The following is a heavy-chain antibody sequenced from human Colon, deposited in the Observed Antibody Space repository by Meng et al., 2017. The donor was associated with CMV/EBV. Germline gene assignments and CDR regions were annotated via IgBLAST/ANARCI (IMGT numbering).Heavy chain of an antibody. V-gene: IGHV3-23*01. D-gene: IGHD3-22*01. J-gene: IGHJ4*02. CDR3: AKDEGWDSSGDLHFYFDH. Sequence: GESLKISCAASGFTFNKYAMSWARQAPGKGLEWVSAISGSGINTYHADSVKGRFTISRDNSKNTVYLQMNSLTVEDTAIYFCAKDEGWDSSGDLHFYFDHWGQGSLVTVSS. CDR2: ISGSGINT. CDR1: GFTFNKYA.